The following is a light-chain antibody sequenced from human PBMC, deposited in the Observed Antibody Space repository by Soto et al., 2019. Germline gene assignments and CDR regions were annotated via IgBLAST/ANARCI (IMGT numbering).Light chain of an antibody. CDR3: QQYNNWPPYS. CDR1: QSVGTN. V-gene: IGKV3-15*01. J-gene: IGKJ2*01. Sequence: IVMTQSPATLSVSPGESATLSCRASQSVGTNLAWYQQTPGQAPRVPIHSASTRPTGIPARFSGSGSDTEFTLTISGLQSEDFAIYYCQQYNNWPPYSFGQGTKLENK. CDR2: SAS.